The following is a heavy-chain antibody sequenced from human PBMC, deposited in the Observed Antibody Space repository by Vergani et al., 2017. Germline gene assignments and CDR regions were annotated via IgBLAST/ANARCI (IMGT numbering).Heavy chain of an antibody. V-gene: IGHV4-39*01. Sequence: QLQLQESGPGLVKPSETLSLTCTVSGGSISSSSYYWGWIRQPPGKGLEWIGSIYYSGSTYYNPSLKSRVTISVDTSKNQFSLKLSSVTAADTAVYYCARGDRYSGYDSEPDAFDIWGQGTMVTVSS. J-gene: IGHJ3*02. CDR2: IYYSGST. CDR1: GGSISSSSYY. CDR3: ARGDRYSGYDSEPDAFDI. D-gene: IGHD5-12*01.